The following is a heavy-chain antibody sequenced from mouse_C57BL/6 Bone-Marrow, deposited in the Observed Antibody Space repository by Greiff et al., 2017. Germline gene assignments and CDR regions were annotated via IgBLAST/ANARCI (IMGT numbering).Heavy chain of an antibody. V-gene: IGHV1-78*01. CDR2: IYPRDGST. J-gene: IGHJ4*01. D-gene: IGHD2-2*01. CDR3: ARDGVYYGYDHAMDY. CDR1: GYTFTDHT. Sequence: QVQLQQSDAELVKPGASVKISCKVSGYTFTDHTIHWMKQRPEQGLEWIGYIYPRDGSTKYNEKFKGKATLTADKSSSTAYMQLNSLTSEDSAVXFCARDGVYYGYDHAMDYWGQGTSVTVSS.